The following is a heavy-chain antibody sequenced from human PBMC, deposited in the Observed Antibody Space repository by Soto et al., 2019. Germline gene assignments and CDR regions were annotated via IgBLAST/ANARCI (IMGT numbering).Heavy chain of an antibody. V-gene: IGHV1-58*01. CDR2: IVVGSGNT. D-gene: IGHD5-12*01. Sequence: SVKVSCKASGFTFTSSAVQWVRQARGQRLEWIGWIVVGSGNTNYAQKFQERVTITRDMSTSTAYMELSSLRSEDTAVYYCATNEGRDGYSFDYWGQGTLVTVS. J-gene: IGHJ4*02. CDR3: ATNEGRDGYSFDY. CDR1: GFTFTSSA.